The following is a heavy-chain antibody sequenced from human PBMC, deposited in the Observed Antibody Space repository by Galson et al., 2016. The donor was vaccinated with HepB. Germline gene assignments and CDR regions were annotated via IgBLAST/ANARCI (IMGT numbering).Heavy chain of an antibody. J-gene: IGHJ6*02. V-gene: IGHV3-30*18. Sequence: SLRLSCAASGFTFSYFGMHWVRQAPGKGLEWVAVISYHGSNIYYADSVKGRFTISRDNSKNTLYLQMNRLRAEDTAVYYYAKDRCSSTGLVEGMDGGGQGTTVTVSS. CDR1: GFTFSYFG. D-gene: IGHD6-6*01. CDR3: AKDRCSSTGLVEGMDG. CDR2: ISYHGSNI.